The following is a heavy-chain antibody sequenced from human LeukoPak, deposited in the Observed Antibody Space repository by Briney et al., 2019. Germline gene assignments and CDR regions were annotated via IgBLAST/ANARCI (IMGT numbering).Heavy chain of an antibody. D-gene: IGHD4-17*01. V-gene: IGHV3-11*04. CDR1: GFTFSDYC. Sequence: GGSLRLSCAASGFTFSDYCMSWIRQAPGKGLEWVSYISSSGSTIYYADSVKGRFTISRDSSKNTLYLQMGSLRAEDMAVYYCARDGVTTSAFDIWGQGTMVTVSS. CDR3: ARDGVTTSAFDI. CDR2: ISSSGSTI. J-gene: IGHJ3*02.